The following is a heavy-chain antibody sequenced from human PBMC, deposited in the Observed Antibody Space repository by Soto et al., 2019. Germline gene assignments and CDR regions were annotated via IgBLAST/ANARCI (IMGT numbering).Heavy chain of an antibody. CDR2: ISASGGST. D-gene: IGHD3-16*01. V-gene: IGHV3-23*01. J-gene: IGHJ4*01. Sequence: GGSLRLSCAASGFTFSNYAMSWVRQAPGKGLEWVSVISASGGSTWHADSVRGRFTISRDNSKNTLYLQMNNLTAEDTAVYHCASVGGGLIYFDSWGHGTLVTVSS. CDR1: GFTFSNYA. CDR3: ASVGGGLIYFDS.